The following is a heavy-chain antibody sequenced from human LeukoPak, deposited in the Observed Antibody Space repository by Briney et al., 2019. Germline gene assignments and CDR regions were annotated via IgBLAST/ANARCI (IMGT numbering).Heavy chain of an antibody. CDR2: ISYDGSNK. Sequence: PGGSLRLSCAASEFTFSSYAMHWVRQAPGKGLEWVAVISYDGSNKYYADSVKGRFTISRDNSKNTLYLQMTSLRAEDTAVYYCARAGGGSYYVNPDYWGQGTLVTVSS. J-gene: IGHJ4*02. D-gene: IGHD1-26*01. CDR1: EFTFSSYA. CDR3: ARAGGGSYYVNPDY. V-gene: IGHV3-30-3*01.